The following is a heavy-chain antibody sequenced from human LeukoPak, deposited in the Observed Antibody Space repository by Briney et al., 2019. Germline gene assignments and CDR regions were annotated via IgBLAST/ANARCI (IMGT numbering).Heavy chain of an antibody. CDR1: GGSISSSNW. Sequence: PSETLSLTCAVSGGSISSSNWWSWVRQPPGKGLEWIGEIYHSGSTNYNPSLKSRVTISVDKSKNQFSLKLSSVTAADTAVYYCARDTRGGSDYYGMDVWGQGTTVTVSS. D-gene: IGHD2-15*01. CDR3: ARDTRGGSDYYGMDV. J-gene: IGHJ6*02. V-gene: IGHV4-4*02. CDR2: IYHSGST.